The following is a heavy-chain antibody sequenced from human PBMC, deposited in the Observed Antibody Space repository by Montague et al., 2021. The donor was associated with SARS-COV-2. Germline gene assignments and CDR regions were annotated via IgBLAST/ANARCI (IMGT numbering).Heavy chain of an antibody. J-gene: IGHJ4*02. CDR2: NCDSGST. V-gene: IGHV4-39*01. D-gene: IGHD3-22*01. Sequence: SETLSLTCTVSGGSISSCSYYWIWLRQRPGKGRVWIGNNCDSGSTYYNPSRKSPVTISVDTSKNQFSLKLSSVTAADTAVYYCARHGKTRIAMIVVVIGDFDYWGQGTLVTVSS. CDR1: GGSISSCSYY. CDR3: ARHGKTRIAMIVVVIGDFDY.